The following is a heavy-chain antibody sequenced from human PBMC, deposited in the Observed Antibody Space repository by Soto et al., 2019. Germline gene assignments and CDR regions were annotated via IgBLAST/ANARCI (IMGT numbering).Heavy chain of an antibody. CDR2: ISGSGGST. V-gene: IGHV3-23*01. J-gene: IGHJ3*02. CDR1: GFTFSSYA. D-gene: IGHD2-8*01. CDR3: AKDQRLMVYATNAFDI. Sequence: GGSLRLSCAASGFTFSSYAMSWVRQAPGKGLEWVSAISGSGGSTYYADSVKGRFTISRDNSKNTLYLQMNSLRAEDTAVYYCAKDQRLMVYATNAFDIWGQGTMVTVSS.